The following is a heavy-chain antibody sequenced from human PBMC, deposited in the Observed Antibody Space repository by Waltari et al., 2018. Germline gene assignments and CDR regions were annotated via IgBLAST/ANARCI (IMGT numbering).Heavy chain of an antibody. V-gene: IGHV3-9*01. CDR2: IGWSWKSI. CDR1: GFMFEDYA. J-gene: IGHJ2*01. Sequence: EAQLEEFGGGAAQPGRSLRLSCEASGFMFEDYAMHWIRQRPGKGLGWISGIGWSWKSIGYVGSVQGRFTISRDNVKKSLYLQMNSLRSEDTAFYYCAKARTYGGFIGPVTGDFDLWGRGTLVTVSS. CDR3: AKARTYGGFIGPVTGDFDL. D-gene: IGHD3-16*02.